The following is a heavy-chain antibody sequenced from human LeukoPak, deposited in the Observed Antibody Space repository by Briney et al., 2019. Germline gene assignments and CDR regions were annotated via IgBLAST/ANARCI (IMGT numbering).Heavy chain of an antibody. CDR2: IIPILGTA. CDR1: GGTFSSYA. V-gene: IGHV1-69*13. CDR3: ARAPRPDIVVVPAAINYYYMDV. Sequence: SVKVSCKASGGTFSSYAISWVRQAPGQGLEWMGGIIPILGTANYAQKFQGRVTITADESTSTAYMELSSLRSEDTAVYYCARAPRPDIVVVPAAINYYYMDVWGKGTTVTVSS. D-gene: IGHD2-2*02. J-gene: IGHJ6*03.